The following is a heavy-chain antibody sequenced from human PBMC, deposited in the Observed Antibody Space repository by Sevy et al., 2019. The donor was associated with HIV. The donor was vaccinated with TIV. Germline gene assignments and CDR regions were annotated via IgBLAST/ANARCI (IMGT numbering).Heavy chain of an antibody. CDR2: IKADGSDK. J-gene: IGHJ4*02. D-gene: IGHD3-3*01. V-gene: IGHV3-7*01. CDR1: GFTFSANW. Sequence: GGSLRLSCAASGFTFSANWMNWVRQAPGKGLEWVANIKADGSDKHYVDSVEGRFTISRDNAKNLLFLQMNSLGVEDTTVYYCAHESCVRFESWGQGTLGTVSS. CDR3: AHESCVRFES.